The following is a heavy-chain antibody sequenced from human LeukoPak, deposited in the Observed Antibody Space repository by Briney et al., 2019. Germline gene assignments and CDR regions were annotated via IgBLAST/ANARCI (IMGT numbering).Heavy chain of an antibody. CDR2: MNPNSGNT. CDR1: GYTFTSYD. V-gene: IGHV1-8*01. J-gene: IGHJ3*02. D-gene: IGHD1-26*01. Sequence: ASVKVSCKASGYTFTSYDINWVRQATGQGLEWMGWMNPNSGNTGYAQKFQGRVTMTRNTSISTAYMELSSLRSEDTAVYYCARGKWELAISRRAFDIWGQGTMVTVSS. CDR3: ARGKWELAISRRAFDI.